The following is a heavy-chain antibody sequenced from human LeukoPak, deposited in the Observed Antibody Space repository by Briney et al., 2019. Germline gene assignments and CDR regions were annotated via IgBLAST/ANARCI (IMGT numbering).Heavy chain of an antibody. D-gene: IGHD2-2*01. CDR1: GYTFTDYY. Sequence: ASVKVSCKASGYTFTDYYFHWLRQAPGQGLEWLGWINPHGTGTTYAQKFRGRVTMTRDTSMNTDYLELSGLGADDTAVYYCARGGSDCYTTSCQRNFDYWGQGTLVTVSP. CDR3: ARGGSDCYTTSCQRNFDY. J-gene: IGHJ4*02. V-gene: IGHV1-2*02. CDR2: INPHGTGT.